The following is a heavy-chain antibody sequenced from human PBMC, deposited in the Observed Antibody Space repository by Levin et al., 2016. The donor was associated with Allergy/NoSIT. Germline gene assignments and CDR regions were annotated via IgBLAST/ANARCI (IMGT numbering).Heavy chain of an antibody. CDR2: INPNSGGT. Sequence: ASVKVSCKASGYTFTGYYMHWVRQAPGQGLEWMGWINPNSGGTNYAQKFQGRVTMTRDTSISTAYMELSRLRSDDTAVYYCARFKPRRPDGSGSYYNHNPGDYWGQGTLVTVSS. D-gene: IGHD3-10*01. CDR3: ARFKPRRPDGSGSYYNHNPGDY. CDR1: GYTFTGYY. V-gene: IGHV1-2*02. J-gene: IGHJ4*02.